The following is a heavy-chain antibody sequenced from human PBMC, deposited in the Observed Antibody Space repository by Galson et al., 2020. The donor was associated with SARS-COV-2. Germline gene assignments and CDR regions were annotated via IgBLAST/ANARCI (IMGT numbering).Heavy chain of an antibody. V-gene: IGHV4-30-2*01. D-gene: IGHD4-17*01. CDR1: GTSISSGSYS. CDR3: ARLHYGEYAPEAFDI. J-gene: IGHJ3*02. CDR2: IPHSRRT. Sequence: SETLSLTCAVSGTSISSGSYSWNWIRQPPGTPPHWTGYIPHSRRTYYNPSLKSRVTISGDRSKNQFSLRLSSVTAADTAVYYCARLHYGEYAPEAFDIWGPGTRVTVAS.